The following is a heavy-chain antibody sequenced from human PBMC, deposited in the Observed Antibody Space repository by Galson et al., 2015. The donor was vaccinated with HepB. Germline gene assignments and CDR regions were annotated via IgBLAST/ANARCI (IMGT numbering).Heavy chain of an antibody. Sequence: SLRLSCAASGFTFTTYGMNWVRQAPGKGLEWVSGISGSGSTTYSTDSVKGRFTISRDNSKNTLYLQMNSLRAEDTAVYYCAKEQKYSSSWYRYYYYGMDVWGQGTTVTVSS. CDR3: AKEQKYSSSWYRYYYYGMDV. D-gene: IGHD6-13*01. V-gene: IGHV3-23*01. J-gene: IGHJ6*02. CDR1: GFTFTTYG. CDR2: ISGSGSTT.